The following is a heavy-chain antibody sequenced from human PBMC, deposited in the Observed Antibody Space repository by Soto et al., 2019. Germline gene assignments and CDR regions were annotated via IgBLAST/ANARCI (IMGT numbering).Heavy chain of an antibody. CDR3: ARGPKLTDFGDRGYYVMDV. CDR1: GYTFSNYY. V-gene: IGHV1-46*01. Sequence: QVHLVQSGAEVKKPGASVAFPCKASGYTFSNYYMHWVRQAPGKGLEWVGIINPSGGGTTYAQNFQGRVTMTRDTSTSTVYMELNSLRSEDTAVYYCARGPKLTDFGDRGYYVMDVWGHGTTVTLSS. J-gene: IGHJ6*02. D-gene: IGHD4-17*01. CDR2: INPSGGGT.